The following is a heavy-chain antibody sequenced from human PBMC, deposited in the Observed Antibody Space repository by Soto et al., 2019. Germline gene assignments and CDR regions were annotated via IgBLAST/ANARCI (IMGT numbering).Heavy chain of an antibody. D-gene: IGHD6-19*01. Sequence: GASVKVSCKASGGTFSSYAISWVRQAPGQGLEWMGGIIPIFGTANYAQKFQGRVTITADESTSTAYMELSSLRSEDTAVYYCARDRGQWLVQHYYYYYGMDVWGQGTTVTVSS. J-gene: IGHJ6*02. CDR3: ARDRGQWLVQHYYYYYGMDV. V-gene: IGHV1-69*13. CDR1: GGTFSSYA. CDR2: IIPIFGTA.